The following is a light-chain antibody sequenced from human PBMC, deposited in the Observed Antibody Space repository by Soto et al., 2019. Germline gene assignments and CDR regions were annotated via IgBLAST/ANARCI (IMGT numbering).Light chain of an antibody. J-gene: IGKJ4*01. CDR3: QQYNKWPLS. Sequence: EIVMTQSPATLSVSPRERATLSCRASQTVYSNLAWYQQKLGQAPRLLIYVASTRATGIPARFSASGSGTEFTLTISSLRSEDFAVYFFQQYNKWPLSFGGGTKVEIK. CDR1: QTVYSN. V-gene: IGKV3-15*01. CDR2: VAS.